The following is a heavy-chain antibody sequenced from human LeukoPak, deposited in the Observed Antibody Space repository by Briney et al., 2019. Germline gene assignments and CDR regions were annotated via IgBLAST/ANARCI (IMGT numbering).Heavy chain of an antibody. D-gene: IGHD3-3*01. Sequence: SETLSLTCAVYGGSFSGYYWSWIRQPPGKGLEWIGKINHSGSTNYNPSLKSRVTISVDTSKNQFSLKLSSVTAADTAVYYCARLRFLEWLSPALDYWGQGTLVTVSS. J-gene: IGHJ4*02. CDR1: GGSFSGYY. V-gene: IGHV4-34*01. CDR3: ARLRFLEWLSPALDY. CDR2: INHSGST.